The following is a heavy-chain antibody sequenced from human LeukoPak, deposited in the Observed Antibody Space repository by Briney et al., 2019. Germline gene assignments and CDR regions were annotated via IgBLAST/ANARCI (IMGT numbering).Heavy chain of an antibody. Sequence: PGGSLRLSCAASGFTFSNAWMSWVRQAPGKGLEWVGRIKSKTDGGTTDYAAPVKGRFTISRDDSKNTLYLQMNSLRAEDTAVYYCAKGRVSGSYGINYWGQGTLVTVSS. D-gene: IGHD1-26*01. CDR2: IKSKTDGGTT. CDR3: AKGRVSGSYGINY. V-gene: IGHV3-15*01. J-gene: IGHJ4*02. CDR1: GFTFSNAW.